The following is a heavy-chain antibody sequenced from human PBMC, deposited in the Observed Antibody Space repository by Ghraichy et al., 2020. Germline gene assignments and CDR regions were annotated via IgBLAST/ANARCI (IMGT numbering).Heavy chain of an antibody. D-gene: IGHD2-15*01. CDR1: GGSVSSGSYY. CDR3: ARDSVLVVRNAFDI. J-gene: IGHJ3*02. Sequence: SETLSLTCTVSGGSVSSGSYYWSWIRQPPGKGLEWIGYIYYSGSTNYNPSLKSRVTISVDTSKNQFSLKLSSVTAADTAVYYCARDSVLVVRNAFDIWGQGTMVTVSS. V-gene: IGHV4-61*01. CDR2: IYYSGST.